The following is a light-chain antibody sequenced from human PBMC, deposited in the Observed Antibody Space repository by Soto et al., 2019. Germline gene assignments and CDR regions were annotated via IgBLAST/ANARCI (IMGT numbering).Light chain of an antibody. V-gene: IGKV1-12*01. CDR2: AVS. CDR3: KQSSAFPLT. CDR1: QGINNW. J-gene: IGKJ4*02. Sequence: DIQMTQSPSSVSASVGDRVTITCRASQGINNWLAWYQQKPGKAPELLIYAVSYLQSGVPSRFSGSGSGTDFTLTISSLQPEDFATYFCKQSSAFPLTFGGGTQVDTK.